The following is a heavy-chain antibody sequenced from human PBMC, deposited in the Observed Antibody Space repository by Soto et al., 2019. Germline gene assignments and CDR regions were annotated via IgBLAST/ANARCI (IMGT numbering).Heavy chain of an antibody. J-gene: IGHJ5*02. CDR2: IYYSGST. CDR3: ARHFWVRGYDNWFDP. D-gene: IGHD5-12*01. CDR1: GGSISSSSYY. V-gene: IGHV4-39*01. Sequence: PSEALSLTCTVSGGSISSSSYYWGWIRQPPGKGLEWIGSIYYSGSTYYNPSLKSRVTISVDTSKNQFSLKLSSVTAADTAVYYCARHFWVRGYDNWFDPWGQGTLVTVSS.